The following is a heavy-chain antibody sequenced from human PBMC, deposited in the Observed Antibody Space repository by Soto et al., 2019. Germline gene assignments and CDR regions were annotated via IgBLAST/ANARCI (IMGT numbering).Heavy chain of an antibody. CDR1: GGSISSYY. CDR3: ARSAWGYAFDI. V-gene: IGHV4-59*01. D-gene: IGHD1-26*01. CDR2: IYYSGST. J-gene: IGHJ3*02. Sequence: SETLSLTCTVSGGSISSYYWTWIRQPPGKGLEWIGYIYYSGSTKSNPSLKSRVTISVDTSKKQFSLKLRSVTAADTAVYYCARSAWGYAFDIWGQGTVVTVSS.